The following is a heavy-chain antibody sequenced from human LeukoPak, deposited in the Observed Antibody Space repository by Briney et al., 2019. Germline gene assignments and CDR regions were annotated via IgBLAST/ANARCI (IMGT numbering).Heavy chain of an antibody. Sequence: GESLKISCKGSGYSFTNYWIGWVRQMPGKGLEWMGIIYPGDSDTTYSPSFQGQVTISADKSLSTAYLQWSGLKASDTAMYYCARHLTMITVPRDAFDIWGQGTMVTVSS. CDR3: ARHLTMITVPRDAFDI. J-gene: IGHJ3*02. CDR1: GYSFTNYW. D-gene: IGHD3-16*01. V-gene: IGHV5-51*01. CDR2: IYPGDSDT.